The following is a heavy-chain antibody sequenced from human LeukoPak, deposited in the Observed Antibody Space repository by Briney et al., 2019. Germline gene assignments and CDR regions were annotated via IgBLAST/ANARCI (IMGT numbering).Heavy chain of an antibody. J-gene: IGHJ6*02. CDR3: ASQQTGRYFDWLPSLGYYGMDV. Sequence: SETLSLTCAVYGGSFSGYYWSWIRQPPGKGLEWIGEINHSGSTNYNPSLKSRVTISVDTSKSQFSLKLSSVTAADTAVYYCASQQTGRYFDWLPSLGYYGMDVWGQGTTVTVSS. CDR2: INHSGST. D-gene: IGHD3-9*01. V-gene: IGHV4-34*01. CDR1: GGSFSGYY.